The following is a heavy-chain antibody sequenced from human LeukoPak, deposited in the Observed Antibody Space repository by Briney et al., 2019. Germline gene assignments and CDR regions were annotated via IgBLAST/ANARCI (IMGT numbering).Heavy chain of an antibody. J-gene: IGHJ3*02. V-gene: IGHV4-39*07. CDR1: GGSISSSSYY. D-gene: IGHD3-10*01. CDR2: INHSGST. CDR3: ARDSLGVPYAFDI. Sequence: PSETLSLTCTVSGGSISSSSYYWGWIRQPPGKGLEWIGEINHSGSTNYNPSLKSRVTISVDTSKNQFSLKLSSVTAADTAVYYCARDSLGVPYAFDIWGQGTMVTVSS.